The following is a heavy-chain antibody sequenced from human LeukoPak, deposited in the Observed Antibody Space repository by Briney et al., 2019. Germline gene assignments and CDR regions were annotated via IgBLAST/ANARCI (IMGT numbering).Heavy chain of an antibody. J-gene: IGHJ4*02. CDR3: SWMATVLSVDV. D-gene: IGHD5-24*01. Sequence: PGGSLRLSCVVSGLTFRDAWISWVRQAPGKGLEWVGRIKGRAYSETAEFAAAVKGRFTIARDDSKNTVYLQMNSLNTEVTAIYCCSWMATVLSVDVWGQGTLVTVSS. CDR2: IKGRAYSETA. CDR1: GLTFRDAW. V-gene: IGHV3-15*01.